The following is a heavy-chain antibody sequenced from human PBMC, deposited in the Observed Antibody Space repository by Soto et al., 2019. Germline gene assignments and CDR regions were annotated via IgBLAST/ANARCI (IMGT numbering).Heavy chain of an antibody. CDR1: GYTFTSYD. V-gene: IGHV1-8*01. CDR2: MNPNSGNT. CDR3: ARTAVPAAMAYYYYYMDV. J-gene: IGHJ6*03. D-gene: IGHD2-2*01. Sequence: ASVKVSCKASGYTFTSYDINWVRQATGQGLEWMGWMNPNSGNTGYAQKFQGRVTMTRNTSISTAYMELSSLRSEDTAVYYCARTAVPAAMAYYYYYMDVWGKGTTVTVSS.